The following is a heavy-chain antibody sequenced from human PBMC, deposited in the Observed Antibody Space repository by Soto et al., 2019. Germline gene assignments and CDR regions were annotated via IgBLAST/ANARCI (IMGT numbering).Heavy chain of an antibody. CDR3: ARGFATTGYLVDH. Sequence: PGGSLRLACAASGFTFSNYAMTWVRQAPGKGLQWVSAISGSGSSTKYADSVKGRFTISRDNSKSTLSLQMNSLRGEDTAVYFCARGFATTGYLVDHWGQGTLVTVSS. CDR1: GFTFSNYA. J-gene: IGHJ4*02. D-gene: IGHD3-9*01. CDR2: ISGSGSST. V-gene: IGHV3-23*01.